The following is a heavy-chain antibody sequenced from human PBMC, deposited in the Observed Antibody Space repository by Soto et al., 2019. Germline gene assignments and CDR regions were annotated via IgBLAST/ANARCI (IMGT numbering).Heavy chain of an antibody. CDR3: ARGATTFPGDFVDY. D-gene: IGHD4-17*01. J-gene: IGHJ4*02. Sequence: SETLSPRGTVSVGSIGSSSYHGGLIRKAPGKGLEWMGSIYYSGSTYYTPSLKSRVTISVDTSKTQFSLKLSSVTAADTGVYYCARGATTFPGDFVDYWRQGSLVTVNS. CDR2: IYYSGST. V-gene: IGHV4-39*01. CDR1: VGSIGSSSYH.